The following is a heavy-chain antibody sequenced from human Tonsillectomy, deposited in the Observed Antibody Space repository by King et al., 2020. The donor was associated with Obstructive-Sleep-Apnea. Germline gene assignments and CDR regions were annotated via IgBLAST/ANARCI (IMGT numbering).Heavy chain of an antibody. Sequence: VQLVESGGGVVQPGRSLRLSCAASGFTFSSYAMHWVRQAPGKGLEWVATISFDGSNKYHADSVKGRFTISRDNSKNTLYLQMNSLRAEDTAVYYCARADRSGYCGSVDCYMSYYFDYGAREPWSPSPQ. D-gene: IGHD2-2*02. V-gene: IGHV3-30-3*01. CDR2: ISFDGSNK. J-gene: IGHJ4*02. CDR3: ARADRSGYCGSVDCYMSYYFDY. CDR1: GFTFSSYA.